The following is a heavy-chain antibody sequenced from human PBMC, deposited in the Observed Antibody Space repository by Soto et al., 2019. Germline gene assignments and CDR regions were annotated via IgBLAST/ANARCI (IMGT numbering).Heavy chain of an antibody. J-gene: IGHJ4*02. CDR3: ARLIWSGYSYYFDY. CDR2: IIPIFGTA. Sequence: ASVKVSCKTSGDTFSSHAISWVRQAPGQGLEWMGGIIPIFGTANYAQKFQGRVTITADESTRTAYMELSSLRSDDTAVYYCARLIWSGYSYYFDYWGQGTLVTVSS. D-gene: IGHD3-3*01. V-gene: IGHV1-69*13. CDR1: GDTFSSHA.